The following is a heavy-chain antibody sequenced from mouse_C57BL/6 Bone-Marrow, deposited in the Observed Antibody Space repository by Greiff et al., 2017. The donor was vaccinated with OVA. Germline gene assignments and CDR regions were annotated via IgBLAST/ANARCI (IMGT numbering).Heavy chain of an antibody. Sequence: VQLQQSGPELVKPGASVKISCKASGYAFSSSWMNWVKQRPGKGLEWIGRIYPGDGDTTYNGKFKGKATLTADKSSSTAYMQLSSLTSEDSAVYFCAQLGDYWGQGTSVTVSS. CDR3: AQLGDY. D-gene: IGHD4-1*02. J-gene: IGHJ4*01. CDR2: IYPGDGDT. V-gene: IGHV1-82*01. CDR1: GYAFSSSW.